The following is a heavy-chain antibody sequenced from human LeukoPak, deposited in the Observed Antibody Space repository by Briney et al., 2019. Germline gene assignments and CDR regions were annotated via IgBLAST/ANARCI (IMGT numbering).Heavy chain of an antibody. V-gene: IGHV1-69*02. CDR2: IIPILGIA. D-gene: IGHD1-26*01. J-gene: IGHJ4*02. CDR3: ARQIVGATTPLDY. CDR1: VGSFSSYT. Sequence: ASVKVSCKASVGSFSSYTISWVRQAPGQGRGWMGRIIPILGIANYAQKFQGRVTITADKSTSTAYMELSSLRSEDTAVYYCARQIVGATTPLDYWGQGTLVTVSS.